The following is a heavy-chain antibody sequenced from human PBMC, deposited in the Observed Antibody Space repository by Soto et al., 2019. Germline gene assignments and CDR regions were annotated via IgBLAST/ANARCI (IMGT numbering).Heavy chain of an antibody. CDR1: GFTFSSYA. CDR2: ISGSGGST. Sequence: GGSLRLSCAASGFTFSSYAMSWVRQAPGKGLEWVSAISGSGGSTYYADSVKGRFTISRDNSKNTLYLQMNSLRAEDTAVYYCAKDLITSPYGYSSSWFHGPFDYWGQGTLVTVSS. CDR3: AKDLITSPYGYSSSWFHGPFDY. J-gene: IGHJ4*02. V-gene: IGHV3-23*01. D-gene: IGHD6-13*01.